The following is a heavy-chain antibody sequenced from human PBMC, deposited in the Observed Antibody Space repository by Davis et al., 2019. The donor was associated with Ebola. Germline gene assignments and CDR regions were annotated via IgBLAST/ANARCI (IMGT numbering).Heavy chain of an antibody. CDR3: ARDRTGGCSSTSCYPYYYYMDV. CDR1: GGTFSSYA. V-gene: IGHV1-46*01. CDR2: INPSGGST. D-gene: IGHD2-2*01. J-gene: IGHJ6*03. Sequence: ASVKVSCKASGGTFSSYAISWVRQAPGQGLEWMGIINPSGGSTSYAQKFQGRATMTRDTSTSTVYMELSSLRSEDTAVYYCARDRTGGCSSTSCYPYYYYMDVWGKGTTVTVSS.